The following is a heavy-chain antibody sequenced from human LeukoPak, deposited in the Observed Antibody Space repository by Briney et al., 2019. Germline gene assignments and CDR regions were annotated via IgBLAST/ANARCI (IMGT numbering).Heavy chain of an antibody. J-gene: IGHJ6*04. CDR3: AELGITMIGGV. CDR1: GFIFRNYP. D-gene: IGHD3-10*02. V-gene: IGHV3-30*04. CDR2: ISYDGNTQ. Sequence: PGGSLRLSCVGSGFIFRNYPMYWVRQAPGKGLEWVAVISYDGNTQYYADSVKGRFTLSRDNSKNTVYLQMNSLRAEDTAVYYCAELGITMIGGVWGKGTTVTISS.